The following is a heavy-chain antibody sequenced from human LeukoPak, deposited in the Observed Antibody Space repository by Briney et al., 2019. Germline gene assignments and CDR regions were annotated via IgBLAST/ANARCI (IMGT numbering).Heavy chain of an antibody. V-gene: IGHV4-34*01. CDR2: INHSGST. CDR1: GGSFSGYY. D-gene: IGHD3-3*01. Sequence: PSETLSLTCAVYGGSFSGYYWSWIRQPPGKGLEWIGEINHSGSTNYNPSLKSRVTISVDTSKNQFSLKLSSVTAADTAVYYCAREGRRRFLEWSRGFDYWGQGTLVTVSS. J-gene: IGHJ4*02. CDR3: AREGRRRFLEWSRGFDY.